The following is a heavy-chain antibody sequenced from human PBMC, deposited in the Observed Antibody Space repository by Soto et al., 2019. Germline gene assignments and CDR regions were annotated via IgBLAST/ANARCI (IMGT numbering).Heavy chain of an antibody. CDR2: IGPYGNTI. Sequence: QVQLVESGGGLVKPGESLRVSCAASGFSLRGYFMRWIRQAPGKGLEWVSYIGPYGNTIYYADSVKGRFTISRDDAKNSLYLHMNNLRADDTAVYYCARDDYTYGVYWGQGTPVTVSS. J-gene: IGHJ4*02. V-gene: IGHV3-11*01. CDR1: GFSLRGYF. D-gene: IGHD2-2*02. CDR3: ARDDYTYGVY.